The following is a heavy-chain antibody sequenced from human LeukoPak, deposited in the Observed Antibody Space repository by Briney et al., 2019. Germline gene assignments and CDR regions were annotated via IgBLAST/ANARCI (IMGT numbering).Heavy chain of an antibody. CDR1: GGSISNYY. CDR3: ARDSYYYGLDV. V-gene: IGHV4-59*08. CDR2: ISYSGNT. J-gene: IGHJ6*02. Sequence: SETLSLTCTVSGGSISNYYWSWIRQPPGKGLEWIGYISYSGNTNYNPSLKSRVTIFLDTSKSQFSLKLSSLTAADTAVYYCARDSYYYGLDVWGQGTTVTVSS. D-gene: IGHD2-21*01.